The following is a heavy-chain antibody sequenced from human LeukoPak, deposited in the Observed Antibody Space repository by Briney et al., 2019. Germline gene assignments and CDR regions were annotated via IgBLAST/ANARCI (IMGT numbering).Heavy chain of an antibody. CDR3: AGEFIWGVVVPAAMTALGY. CDR2: INPNSGGT. J-gene: IGHJ4*02. Sequence: GASVKVSCKASGYTFTGYYMHWVRQAPGQGLEWMGWINPNSGGTNYAQKFQGRVTMTRDTSISTAYMELSRLRSDDTAVYYFAGEFIWGVVVPAAMTALGYWGQGTLVTVSS. D-gene: IGHD2-2*01. CDR1: GYTFTGYY. V-gene: IGHV1-2*02.